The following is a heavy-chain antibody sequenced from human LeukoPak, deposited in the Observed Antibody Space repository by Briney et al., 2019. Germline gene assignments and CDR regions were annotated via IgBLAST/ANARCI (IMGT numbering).Heavy chain of an antibody. CDR3: AIRLAYCGGGCYSLSY. CDR2: IIPIFGTA. V-gene: IGHV1-69*05. CDR1: GGTFSSYA. Sequence: ASVKVSCKASGGTFSSYAISWVRQAPGQGLEWMGGIIPIFGTANYAQKFQGRVTITTDESTSTAYMELSSLRSEDTAVYYCAIRLAYCGGGCYSLSYWGQGTLVTVSS. D-gene: IGHD2-21*02. J-gene: IGHJ4*02.